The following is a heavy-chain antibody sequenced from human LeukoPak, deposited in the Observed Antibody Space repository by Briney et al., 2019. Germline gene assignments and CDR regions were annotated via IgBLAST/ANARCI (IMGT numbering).Heavy chain of an antibody. Sequence: PGGSLRLSCAASGFTFSDYYMSWIRQAPGRGLEWVSYISSSGSTIYYADSVKGRFTISRDNAKNSLYLQMNSLRAEDTAVYYCARVRLGTKSIYGDYRRVGGYYMDVWGKGTTVTVSS. CDR1: GFTFSDYY. CDR3: ARVRLGTKSIYGDYRRVGGYYMDV. CDR2: ISSSGSTI. V-gene: IGHV3-11*01. D-gene: IGHD4-17*01. J-gene: IGHJ6*03.